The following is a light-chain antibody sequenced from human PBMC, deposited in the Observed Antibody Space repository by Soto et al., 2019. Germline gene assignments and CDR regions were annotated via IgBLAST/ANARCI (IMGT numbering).Light chain of an antibody. CDR3: QQYNNWPQT. Sequence: DIVLTQSPATLSLSPGERATLSCRASQSVSSYLAWYQQKPGQAPRLLIYDASNRATGIPARFSGSGSGTDFTLTISSLQSEDFAVYYCQQYNNWPQTFGQGTKVDI. CDR2: DAS. V-gene: IGKV3-11*01. J-gene: IGKJ1*01. CDR1: QSVSSY.